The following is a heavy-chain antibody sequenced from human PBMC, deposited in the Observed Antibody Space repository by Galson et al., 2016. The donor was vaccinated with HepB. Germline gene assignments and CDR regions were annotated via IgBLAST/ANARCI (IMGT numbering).Heavy chain of an antibody. CDR3: AKDGCTSSSCFIDS. D-gene: IGHD2-2*01. CDR2: ISYDGSNK. J-gene: IGHJ5*01. V-gene: IGHV3-30*18. CDR1: GFTFSSYA. Sequence: SLRLSCAASGFTFSSYAMHWVRQAPGKGLEWVAIISYDGSNKYYADSVKGRFTISRDNSKNTLYLQMNSLRPEDTAFYYCAKDGCTSSSCFIDSWGKGTLVTVAS.